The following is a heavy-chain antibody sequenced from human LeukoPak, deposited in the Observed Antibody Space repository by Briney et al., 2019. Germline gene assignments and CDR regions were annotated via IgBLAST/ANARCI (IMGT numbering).Heavy chain of an antibody. Sequence: GGSLRLSCTASGFTFIEHGIHWVRQAPGKGLEWVAVISWDGSNKYYADSVKGRFTVSRDNPKNTLYLQMNSLRPEDTAVYYCSTFGYWGQGTLVTVSS. CDR1: GFTFIEHG. CDR3: STFGY. CDR2: ISWDGSNK. V-gene: IGHV3-30*03. J-gene: IGHJ4*02.